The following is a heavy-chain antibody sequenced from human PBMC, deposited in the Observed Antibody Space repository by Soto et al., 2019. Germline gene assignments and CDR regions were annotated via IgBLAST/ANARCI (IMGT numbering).Heavy chain of an antibody. V-gene: IGHV3-21*01. Sequence: GGSLRLSCAASGFTFNTYSMNWVRQAPGKGLEWVSSISSSSSYIYYTDSVKGRFTISRDNAKNSLYLQMNSLRAEDTAVYYCASLSRFALDYWGQGTLVTVSS. CDR3: ASLSRFALDY. CDR1: GFTFNTYS. CDR2: ISSSSSYI. D-gene: IGHD3-10*01. J-gene: IGHJ4*02.